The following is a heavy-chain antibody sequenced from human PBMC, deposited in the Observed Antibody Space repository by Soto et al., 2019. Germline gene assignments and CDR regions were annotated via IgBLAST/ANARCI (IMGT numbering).Heavy chain of an antibody. CDR3: ARDTYYYGSGSYSP. Sequence: EVQLVESGGGLVKPGGSLRLSCAASGFTFSSYSMNWVRQAPGKGLEWVSSISSSSSYIYYADSVKGRFTISRDNAKNSLYRKMNSLRAEDTAVYYCARDTYYYGSGSYSPWGQGTLVTVSS. CDR2: ISSSSSYI. V-gene: IGHV3-21*01. D-gene: IGHD3-10*01. CDR1: GFTFSSYS. J-gene: IGHJ5*02.